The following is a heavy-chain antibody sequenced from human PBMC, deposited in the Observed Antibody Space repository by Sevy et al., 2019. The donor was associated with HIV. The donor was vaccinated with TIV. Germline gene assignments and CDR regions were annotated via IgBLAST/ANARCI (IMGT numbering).Heavy chain of an antibody. Sequence: GGSLRLSCVASGFTFSSYSMNWVRQAPGKGLEWVSSISSSSYYKYYADSLKGRFTISRDNAKNSLYLQMNSLRVEDTAVYYCARDEGSSGFDAFDIWGQGTMVTVSS. J-gene: IGHJ3*02. D-gene: IGHD3-22*01. CDR3: ARDEGSSGFDAFDI. V-gene: IGHV3-21*01. CDR1: GFTFSSYS. CDR2: ISSSSYYK.